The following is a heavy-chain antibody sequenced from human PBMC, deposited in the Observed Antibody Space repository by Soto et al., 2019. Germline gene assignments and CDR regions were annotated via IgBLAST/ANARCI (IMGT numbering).Heavy chain of an antibody. CDR3: TTDSYSTIIIVRFDY. CDR2: IKSKTDGGTT. J-gene: IGHJ4*01. Sequence: GGSLRLSCAASGFTFSNAWINWVRQDPGKGLEWVGRIKSKTDGGTTDYAAPVKGRFAISRDDSNNMVYLQMNSLKIEDTAVYYCTTDSYSTIIIVRFDYWGHGTLVTVSS. D-gene: IGHD3-22*01. CDR1: GFTFSNAW. V-gene: IGHV3-15*07.